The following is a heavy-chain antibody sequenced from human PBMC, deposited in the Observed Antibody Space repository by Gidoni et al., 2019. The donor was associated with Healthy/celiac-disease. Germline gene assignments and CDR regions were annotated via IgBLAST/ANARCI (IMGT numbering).Heavy chain of an antibody. CDR2: IYTSGST. J-gene: IGHJ4*02. CDR3: ARDRIAAARKGFWYFDY. D-gene: IGHD6-13*01. Sequence: QVQLQESGPGLVKPSETLSLTCTVSGGSISSYYWSWIRQPAGKGLEWIGRIYTSGSTNYNPSLKSRVTMSVDTSKNQFSLKLSSVTAADTAVYYCARDRIAAARKGFWYFDYWGQGTLVTVSS. CDR1: GGSISSYY. V-gene: IGHV4-4*07.